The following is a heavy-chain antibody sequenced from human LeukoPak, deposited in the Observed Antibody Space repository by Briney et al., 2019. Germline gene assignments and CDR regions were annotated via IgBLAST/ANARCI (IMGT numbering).Heavy chain of an antibody. J-gene: IGHJ4*02. CDR3: ARERELLRGYYFDY. Sequence: SVKVSCKASGGTFSNYAITWVRQAPGQGLEWMGGIIPIFGTANYAQRFQGRVTITADKSTSTAYMELSSLRSEDTAVYYCARERELLRGYYFDYWGQGTLVTVSS. CDR1: GGTFSNYA. D-gene: IGHD3-22*01. CDR2: IIPIFGTA. V-gene: IGHV1-69*06.